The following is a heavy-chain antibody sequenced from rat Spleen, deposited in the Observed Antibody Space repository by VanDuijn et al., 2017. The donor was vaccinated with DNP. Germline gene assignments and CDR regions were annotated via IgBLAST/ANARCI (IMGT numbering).Heavy chain of an antibody. Sequence: EVQLVESGGGLVQPGRSLKLSCAASGFTFSNYGMAWVRQAQTKGLEWVAYIGSVGYAPYYADSVKGRFTISRDNAKRTLYLQMNSLRSEDTATYYCARRYYGYTFDYWGQGVMVTVSS. CDR1: GFTFSNYG. CDR3: ARRYYGYTFDY. D-gene: IGHD1-9*01. J-gene: IGHJ2*01. CDR2: IGSVGYAP. V-gene: IGHV5S13*01.